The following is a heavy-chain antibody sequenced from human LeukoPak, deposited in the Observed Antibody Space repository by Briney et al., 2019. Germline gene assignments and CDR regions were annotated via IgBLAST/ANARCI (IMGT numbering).Heavy chain of an antibody. CDR1: GGSISSGGYY. D-gene: IGHD2-15*01. CDR3: ARGYCSGGSCYPYGMDV. CDR2: IYYSGST. J-gene: IGHJ6*04. Sequence: SETLSLTCTDSGGSISSGGYYWSWIRQHPGKGLEWIGYIYYSGSTYYNPSLKSRVTISVDTSKNQFSLKLSSVTAADTAVYYCARGYCSGGSCYPYGMDVWGKGTTVTVSS. V-gene: IGHV4-31*03.